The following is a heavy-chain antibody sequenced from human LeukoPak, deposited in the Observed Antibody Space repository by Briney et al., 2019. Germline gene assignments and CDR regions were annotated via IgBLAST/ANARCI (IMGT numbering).Heavy chain of an antibody. CDR1: GFTFSDYG. V-gene: IGHV3-33*03. CDR3: VRQQLVHIDY. CDR2: IWYDGSKK. Sequence: GTSLRLSCAASGFTFSDYGMHWVRQAPGKGLEWVAVIWYDGSKKYYADSVKGRFTISRDNAKNSLYLQMNSLRAEDTAVYYCVRQQLVHIDYWGQGNLVTVSS. J-gene: IGHJ4*02. D-gene: IGHD6-13*01.